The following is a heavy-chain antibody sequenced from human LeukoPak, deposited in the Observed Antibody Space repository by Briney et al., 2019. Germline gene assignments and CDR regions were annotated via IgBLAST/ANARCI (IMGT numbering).Heavy chain of an antibody. CDR1: GFTFSNAW. CDR2: IKNKIASGTA. CDR3: TTNDAFDI. V-gene: IGHV3-15*01. J-gene: IGHJ3*02. Sequence: GGSLRLSCAASGFTFSNAWMNWVRQAPGKGLEWVGRIKNKIASGTADYAAPVKGRFTISRDDSKNTLFLQMNSLKTEDTAMYYCTTNDAFDIWGQGTMVTVSS.